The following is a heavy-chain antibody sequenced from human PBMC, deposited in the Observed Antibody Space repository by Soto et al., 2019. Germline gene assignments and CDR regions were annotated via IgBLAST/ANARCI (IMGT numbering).Heavy chain of an antibody. J-gene: IGHJ5*02. V-gene: IGHV1-3*01. CDR3: ARELATVVTGWFDP. D-gene: IGHD4-17*01. CDR1: GYTFTSYA. CDR2: INAGNSDT. Sequence: ASVKVSCKASGYTFTSYAMHWVRQAPGQRLEWMGWINAGNSDTTYSQKFQGRVTITSDTSASTAYMELSSLRSEDTAVYYCARELATVVTGWFDPWGQETLVTVSS.